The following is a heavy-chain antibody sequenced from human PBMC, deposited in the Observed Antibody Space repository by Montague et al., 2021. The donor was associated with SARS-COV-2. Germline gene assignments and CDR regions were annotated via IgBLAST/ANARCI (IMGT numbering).Heavy chain of an antibody. CDR1: GGSISSGGYY. J-gene: IGHJ4*02. CDR2: IYYSGST. CDR3: ARDVGWYSSSWFDY. V-gene: IGHV4-31*03. Sequence: TLSLTCTVSGGSISSGGYYRSWIRQPPGKGLEWIGYIYYSGSTYYNPSLKSRVTISVDTSKNQFSLKLSSVTAADTAVYYCARDVGWYSSSWFDYWGQGTLVTVSS. D-gene: IGHD6-13*01.